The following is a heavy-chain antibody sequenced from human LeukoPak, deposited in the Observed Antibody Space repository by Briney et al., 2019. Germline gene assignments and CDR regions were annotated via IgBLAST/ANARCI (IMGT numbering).Heavy chain of an antibody. V-gene: IGHV3-11*05. CDR3: ARGGVYCGGDWYSNSVY. CDR1: GFTFSDYY. CDR2: ISTSSRYT. D-gene: IGHD2-21*02. Sequence: PGGSLRLSCAASGFTFSDYYMSWIRQAPGKGLEWVSYISTSSRYTNYADSVKGRFTISRDNAKNSLYLQMNSLRAEDTAVYYCARGGVYCGGDWYSNSVYWGQGALVTVSS. J-gene: IGHJ4*02.